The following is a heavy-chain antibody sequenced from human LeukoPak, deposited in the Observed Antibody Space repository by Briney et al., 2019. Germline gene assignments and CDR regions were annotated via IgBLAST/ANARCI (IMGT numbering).Heavy chain of an antibody. CDR2: IRTKASGGAI. J-gene: IGHJ4*02. CDR3: AGGSYQFDY. D-gene: IGHD3-10*01. V-gene: IGHV3-49*03. Sequence: GRCLSLSCTSSGFTVGDYDIGWLRQAPGKGLERVSFIRTKASGGAIDYAASVKGRFVISRDDSDSIVYLQMSSLKTEDTAVYYCAGGSYQFDYWGQGTLVTVSS. CDR1: GFTVGDYD.